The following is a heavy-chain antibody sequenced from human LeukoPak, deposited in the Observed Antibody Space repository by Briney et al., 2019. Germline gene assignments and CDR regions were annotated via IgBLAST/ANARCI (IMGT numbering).Heavy chain of an antibody. CDR3: ARGKAHGLYYYGIDV. Sequence: PSQTLSLTCTVSGGSISSGGYYWSWIRQHPGKGLEWIGYIYYSGSTYYNPSLKSRVTISVDTSKNQFSLKLSSVTAADTAVYYCARGKAHGLYYYGIDVWGQGTTVTVSS. J-gene: IGHJ6*02. CDR1: GGSISSGGYY. V-gene: IGHV4-31*03. CDR2: IYYSGST.